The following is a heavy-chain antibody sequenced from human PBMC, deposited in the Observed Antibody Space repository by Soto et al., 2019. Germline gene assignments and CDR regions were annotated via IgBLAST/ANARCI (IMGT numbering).Heavy chain of an antibody. D-gene: IGHD5-18*01. CDR2: IIPIFGTA. Sequence: SVKVSCKASGGTFSSYTVSWVRQAPGQGLQWMGGIIPIFGTANYAQKFQGRVTIIADESTSTAYMELRSLRSEDTAVYYCAKAGRTQLSGYGTAAYCGQGTLVTVYS. V-gene: IGHV1-69*13. CDR3: AKAGRTQLSGYGTAAY. CDR1: GGTFSSYT. J-gene: IGHJ4*01.